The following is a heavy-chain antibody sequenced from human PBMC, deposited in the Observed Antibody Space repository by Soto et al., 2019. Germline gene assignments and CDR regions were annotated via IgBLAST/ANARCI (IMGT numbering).Heavy chain of an antibody. CDR1: GGTFSSYA. Sequence: SVKVSCKASGGTFSSYAISWVRQAPGQGLEWMGGIIPIFGTANYAQKFQGRVTITADESTSTAYMDLNRLNFDDSAIYYCVRGRSVLYLDLWGRGTQVTVS. CDR3: VRGRSVLYLDL. D-gene: IGHD1-20*01. V-gene: IGHV1-69*13. J-gene: IGHJ1*01. CDR2: IIPIFGTA.